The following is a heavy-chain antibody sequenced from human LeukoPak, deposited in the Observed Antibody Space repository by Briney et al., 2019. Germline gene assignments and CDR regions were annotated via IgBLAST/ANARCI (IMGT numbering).Heavy chain of an antibody. CDR3: ARRSDGYFTVYWSLDL. CDR2: IYYSGST. J-gene: IGHJ2*01. Sequence: SETLSLTCTVSGGSISSYYWSWIRQPAGKGLEWIGYIYYSGSTKYNPSLKSRVTISVDTSKNQISLKLNSVTAADTAVYYCARRSDGYFTVYWSLDLWGRGTLVTVSS. CDR1: GGSISSYY. V-gene: IGHV4-59*08. D-gene: IGHD5-24*01.